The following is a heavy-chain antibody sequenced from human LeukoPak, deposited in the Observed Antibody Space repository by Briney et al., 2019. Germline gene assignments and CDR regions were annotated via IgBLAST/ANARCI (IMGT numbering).Heavy chain of an antibody. Sequence: PSETLSLTCTVSGGSISSGGYYWSWTRQHPGKGLEWIGYIYYSGSTYYNPSLKSRVTISVDTSKNQFSLRLSSVTAADTAVYYCARDLGYCSSTSCYSNWFDPWGQGTLVTVSS. D-gene: IGHD2-2*03. CDR1: GGSISSGGYY. V-gene: IGHV4-31*03. J-gene: IGHJ5*02. CDR3: ARDLGYCSSTSCYSNWFDP. CDR2: IYYSGST.